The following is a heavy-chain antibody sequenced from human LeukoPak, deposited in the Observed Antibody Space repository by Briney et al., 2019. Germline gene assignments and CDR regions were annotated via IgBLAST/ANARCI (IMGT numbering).Heavy chain of an antibody. V-gene: IGHV3-9*01. J-gene: IGHJ4*02. CDR2: ISWNSGSI. CDR1: GFTFDDYA. Sequence: PGRSLRLSCAAPGFTFDDYAMHWVRQAPGKGLEWVSGISWNSGSIGYADSVKGRFTISRDNAKNSLYLQMNSLRAEDTALYYCAKDMRADYYDSWTGYLDYCGQGNLGTVSS. CDR3: AKDMRADYYDSWTGYLDY. D-gene: IGHD3-9*01.